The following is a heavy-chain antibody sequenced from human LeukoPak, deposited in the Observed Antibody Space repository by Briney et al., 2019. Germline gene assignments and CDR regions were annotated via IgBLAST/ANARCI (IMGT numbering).Heavy chain of an antibody. V-gene: IGHV5-10-1*01. CDR3: ASVFDYDDAFDI. J-gene: IGHJ3*02. CDR2: IDPSDSYT. CDR1: GSRFTSYW. D-gene: IGHD3-9*01. Sequence: GESLKISCKGSGSRFTSYWISWVRQMPGKGLEWMGRIDPSDSYTNYSPSFQGHVTISADKSISTAYLQWSSLKASVTAMYYCASVFDYDDAFDIWGQGTMVTVSS.